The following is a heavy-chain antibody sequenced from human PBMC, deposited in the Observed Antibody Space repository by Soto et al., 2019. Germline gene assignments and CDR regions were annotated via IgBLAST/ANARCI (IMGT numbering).Heavy chain of an antibody. Sequence: PGGSLRLSCAASGFTFSSYAMSWVRQAPGKGLEWVSAISGSGGSTYYADSVKGRFTISRDNSKNTLYLQMNSLRAEDTAVYYCAKIGYYYDSSGYWSLWGQGTLVTVSS. V-gene: IGHV3-23*01. D-gene: IGHD3-22*01. CDR2: ISGSGGST. CDR1: GFTFSSYA. J-gene: IGHJ4*02. CDR3: AKIGYYYDSSGYWSL.